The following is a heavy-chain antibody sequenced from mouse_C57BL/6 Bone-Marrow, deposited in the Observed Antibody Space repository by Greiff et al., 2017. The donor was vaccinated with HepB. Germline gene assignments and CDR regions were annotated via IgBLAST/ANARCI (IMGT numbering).Heavy chain of an antibody. CDR3: ARHPYYGSSY. V-gene: IGHV5-6*01. CDR2: ISSGGSYT. J-gene: IGHJ3*01. D-gene: IGHD1-1*01. Sequence: EVKLMESGGDLVKPGGSLKLSCAASGFTFSSYGMSWVRQTPDKRLEWVATISSGGSYTYYPDSVKGRFTISRDNAKNTLYLQMSSLKSEDTAMYYCARHPYYGSSYWGQGTLVTVSA. CDR1: GFTFSSYG.